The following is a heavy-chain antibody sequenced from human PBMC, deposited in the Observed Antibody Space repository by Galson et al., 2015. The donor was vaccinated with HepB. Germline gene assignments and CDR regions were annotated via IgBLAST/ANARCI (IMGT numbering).Heavy chain of an antibody. CDR2: IWYDGSNK. CDR1: GFTFSNSG. Sequence: SLRLSCAASGFTFSNSGMSWVRQAPGKGPEWVALIWYDGSNKYADSVKGRFTIFRDNYKNTLYLQMNSLRVEDTAVYYCASVRGDSYAFNYWGQGTLVTVSS. CDR3: ASVRGDSYAFNY. D-gene: IGHD3-16*01. V-gene: IGHV3-33*01. J-gene: IGHJ4*02.